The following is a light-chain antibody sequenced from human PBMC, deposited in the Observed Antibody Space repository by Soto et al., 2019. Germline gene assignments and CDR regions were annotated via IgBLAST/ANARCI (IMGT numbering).Light chain of an antibody. J-gene: IGKJ5*01. CDR2: GAS. Sequence: EIVMTQSPATLSVSPGERATLSCRASQSVSSNLAWYQQKPGQASRLLIYGASSRATGIPDRFSGSGSGTDFTLTISRLEPEDFAVYYCQQYGSSPPITFGQVTRLEI. CDR1: QSVSSN. CDR3: QQYGSSPPIT. V-gene: IGKV3-20*01.